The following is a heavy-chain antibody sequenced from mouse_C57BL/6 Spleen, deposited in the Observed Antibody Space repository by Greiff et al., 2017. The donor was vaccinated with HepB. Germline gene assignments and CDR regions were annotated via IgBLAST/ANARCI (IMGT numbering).Heavy chain of an antibody. CDR3: ARKFYYDYDSYAMDY. J-gene: IGHJ4*01. D-gene: IGHD2-4*01. CDR1: GYTFTSYW. Sequence: QVQLQQPGAELVKPGASVKLSCKASGYTFTSYWMQWVKQRPGQGLEWIGEIDPSDSYTNYNQKFKGKATLTVDTSSSTAYMQLSSLTSEDSAVYYCARKFYYDYDSYAMDYWGQGTSVTVSS. CDR2: IDPSDSYT. V-gene: IGHV1-50*01.